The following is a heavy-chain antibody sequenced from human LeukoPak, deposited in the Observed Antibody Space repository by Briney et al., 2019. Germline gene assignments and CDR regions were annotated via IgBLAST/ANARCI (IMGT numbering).Heavy chain of an antibody. J-gene: IGHJ4*02. D-gene: IGHD4-17*01. Sequence: GGSLRLSCAASGFTFSSYEMNWVRQAPGKGLEWVSYISSSGSTIYYADSVKGRFTISRDNAKNSLYLQMNSLRAEDTAVYYCARGGPTVTPHYWGQGTLVTVSS. V-gene: IGHV3-48*03. CDR3: ARGGPTVTPHY. CDR2: ISSSGSTI. CDR1: GFTFSSYE.